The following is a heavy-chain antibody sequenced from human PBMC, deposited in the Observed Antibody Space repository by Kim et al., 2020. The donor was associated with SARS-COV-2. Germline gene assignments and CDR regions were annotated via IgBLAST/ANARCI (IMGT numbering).Heavy chain of an antibody. CDR3: ARHLSGSGAFYNVGY. J-gene: IGHJ4*02. Sequence: SETLSLTCNVSGVSISGDYWSWIWQTPEKGLQWIASISYAGTMSYNPSLKSRVTISVDTSKNHVSLKLSSVTAADTAMYYCARHLSGSGAFYNVGYWGQGSLVTVSS. V-gene: IGHV4-59*08. CDR2: ISYAGTM. D-gene: IGHD3-10*01. CDR1: GVSISGDY.